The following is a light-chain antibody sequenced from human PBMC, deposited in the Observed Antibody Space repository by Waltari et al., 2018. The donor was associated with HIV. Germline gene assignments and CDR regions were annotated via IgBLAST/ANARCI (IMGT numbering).Light chain of an antibody. V-gene: IGLV1-40*01. CDR3: QSYDRSLSASVV. J-gene: IGLJ2*01. Sequence: QSVLTQPPSVSGAPGQRVTNSSPGGSPNIGANYDLTCYQQIPGTAPKLLISGNKNRPSGVPDRFSASKSGTSASLAITGLQAEDEADYFCQSYDRSLSASVVFGGGTKLTVL. CDR2: GNK. CDR1: SPNIGANYD.